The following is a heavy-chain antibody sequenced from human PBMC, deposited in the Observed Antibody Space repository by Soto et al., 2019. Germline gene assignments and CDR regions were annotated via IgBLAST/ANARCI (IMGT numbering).Heavy chain of an antibody. D-gene: IGHD3-10*01. J-gene: IGHJ3*02. CDR3: ARVGEYYGSGKRAFDI. CDR1: GFTFSSYS. Sequence: PGGSLRLSCAASGFTFSSYSMNWVRQDPGKGLEWVSSISSSSSYIYYADSVKGRFTISRDNAKNSLYLQMNSLRAEDTAVYYCARVGEYYGSGKRAFDIWGQGTMVTVSS. CDR2: ISSSSSYI. V-gene: IGHV3-21*01.